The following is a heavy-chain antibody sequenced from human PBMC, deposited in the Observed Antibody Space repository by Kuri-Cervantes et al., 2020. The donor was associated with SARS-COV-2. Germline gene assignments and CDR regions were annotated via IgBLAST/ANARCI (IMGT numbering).Heavy chain of an antibody. V-gene: IGHV3-30-3*01. D-gene: IGHD2-2*01. Sequence: GGSLRLSCTASGFIFSDYYMTWIRQAPGKGLEWVAVISYDGSNKYYADSVKGRFTISRDNAKNSLYLQMNSLRAEDTAVYYCARDFGRYCSSTSCYVLDVWGKGTTVTVSS. CDR2: ISYDGSNK. CDR1: GFIFSDYY. CDR3: ARDFGRYCSSTSCYVLDV. J-gene: IGHJ6*04.